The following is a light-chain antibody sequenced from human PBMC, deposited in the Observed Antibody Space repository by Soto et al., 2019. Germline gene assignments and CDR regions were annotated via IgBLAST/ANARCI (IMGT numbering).Light chain of an antibody. CDR1: SSDVGTYNL. V-gene: IGLV2-23*02. CDR2: EVN. CDR3: CSYAGSTTPVI. J-gene: IGLJ2*01. Sequence: QSALTQPASVSGSPGQSITISCTGTSSDVGTYNLVSWYQQYPGKAPKLIIYEVNKWPSGVAYRFSGSKSGNTASLTISGLQAEDEADYYCCSYAGSTTPVIFGGGTKPTVL.